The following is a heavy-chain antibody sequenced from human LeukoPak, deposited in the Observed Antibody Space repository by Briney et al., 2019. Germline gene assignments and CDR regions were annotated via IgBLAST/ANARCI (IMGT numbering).Heavy chain of an antibody. CDR1: GYTFTGYY. CDR2: ISPHSGGT. CDR3: ARVGDFDY. Sequence: RASVKVSCKASGYTFTGYYIHWVRQAPGQGLEWMGWISPHSGGTNYAQKFQGRVTMTRDTSISTVYMELTRLRFNDTAVYYCARVGDFDYWGQGTLVTVSS. J-gene: IGHJ4*02. V-gene: IGHV1-2*02.